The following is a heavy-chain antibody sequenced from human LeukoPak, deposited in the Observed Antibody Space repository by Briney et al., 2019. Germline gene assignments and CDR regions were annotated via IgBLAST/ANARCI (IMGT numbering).Heavy chain of an antibody. CDR2: IIPIFGTA. Sequence: ASVKVSCRTSGGTFNTYAINWVRQAPGQGLEWMGEIIPIFGTATYAQKFQGRVTITADKSTSTAYMELSSLSADDTAVYYCARALSEYYDFWSGIDYGGQGTLVTVSS. J-gene: IGHJ4*02. CDR3: ARALSEYYDFWSGIDY. D-gene: IGHD3-3*01. V-gene: IGHV1-69*06. CDR1: GGTFNTYA.